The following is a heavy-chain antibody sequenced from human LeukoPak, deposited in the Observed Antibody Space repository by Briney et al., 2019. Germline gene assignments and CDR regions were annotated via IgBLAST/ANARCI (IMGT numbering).Heavy chain of an antibody. V-gene: IGHV3-9*01. CDR1: GFTFDDYA. D-gene: IGHD3-10*01. CDR3: ARDAWPYGSGSYYPYYFDY. J-gene: IGHJ4*02. Sequence: GGSLRLSCAASGFTFDDYAMHWVRQAPGKGLEWVSGISWNSGSIGYADSVKGRFTTSRDNAKNSLYLQMNSLRAEDTAVYYCARDAWPYGSGSYYPYYFDYWGQGTLVTVSS. CDR2: ISWNSGSI.